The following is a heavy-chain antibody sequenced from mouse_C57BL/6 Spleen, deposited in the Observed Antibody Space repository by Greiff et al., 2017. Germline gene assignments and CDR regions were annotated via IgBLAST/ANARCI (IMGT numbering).Heavy chain of an antibody. Sequence: QVQLQQSGAELVRPGTSVKVSCKASGYAFTNYLIEWVKQRPGQGLEWIGVINPGSGGTNYNEKFKGKATLTADKSSSTAYMQLSSLTSEDSAVYFCAREYDGYWYFEVWGTGTTVTVSS. CDR1: GYAFTNYL. V-gene: IGHV1-54*01. CDR2: INPGSGGT. CDR3: AREYDGYWYFEV. D-gene: IGHD2-3*01. J-gene: IGHJ1*03.